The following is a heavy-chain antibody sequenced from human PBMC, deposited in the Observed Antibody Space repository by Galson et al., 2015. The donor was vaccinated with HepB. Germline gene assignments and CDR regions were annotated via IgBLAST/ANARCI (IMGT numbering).Heavy chain of an antibody. CDR3: ARHTVTTYFDY. D-gene: IGHD4-17*01. V-gene: IGHV4-61*01. CDR2: IYYSGST. CDR1: GGSVSSGSYY. J-gene: IGHJ4*02. Sequence: SETLSLTCTVSGGSVSSGSYYWSWIRQPPGKGLEWIGYIYYSGSTNYNPSLKSRVTISVDTSKNQFSLKLSSVTAADTAVYYCARHTVTTYFDYWGQGTLVTVSS.